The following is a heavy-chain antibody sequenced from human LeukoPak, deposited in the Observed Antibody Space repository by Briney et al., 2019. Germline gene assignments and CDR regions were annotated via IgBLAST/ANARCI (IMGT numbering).Heavy chain of an antibody. CDR3: ARTSSWYAGAWFDS. J-gene: IGHJ5*01. Sequence: PSETLSLTCTVSRGSIRTADYYWAWVRQPPGEGLEWLGSIYFSGSPYFNPPLKSRVAVSIDTSKNQFSLKVTSVNASDTAVYFCARTSSWYAGAWFDSWGQGTLVTVSS. CDR1: RGSIRTADYY. CDR2: IYFSGSP. V-gene: IGHV4-39*01. D-gene: IGHD6-13*01.